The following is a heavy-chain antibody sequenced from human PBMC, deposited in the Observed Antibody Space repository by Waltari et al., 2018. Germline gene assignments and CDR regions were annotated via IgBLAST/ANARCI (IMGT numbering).Heavy chain of an antibody. J-gene: IGHJ4*02. V-gene: IGHV3-73*01. D-gene: IGHD7-27*01. CDR2: IRSRTKGDAT. CDR1: GLIFSDYA. CDR3: IRPFEMGID. Sequence: VQLVESGGALVQPGGSLKLSCSASGLIFSDYAIHWVRQASGKGPEWVGRIRSRTKGDATGYAESVQGRFTISRDDSKNTVYLEMNSLKTDDTAVYYCIRPFEMGIDWGRGTLVTVSS.